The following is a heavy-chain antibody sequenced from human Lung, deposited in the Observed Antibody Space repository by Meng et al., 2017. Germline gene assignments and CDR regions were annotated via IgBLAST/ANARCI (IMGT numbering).Heavy chain of an antibody. CDR3: ARGPYYYYDTTGYYNWFDP. D-gene: IGHD3-22*01. Sequence: QVQLVQSAAEVKKPGASVKVSCKTSGYTCNSHGISWVRQAPGHWLEWMGWISAHSGNTNYEQKIKGRVTMTTDTATSTVYMELRSLRPDDTAVYYCARGPYYYYDTTGYYNWFDPWGQGTLVTVSS. J-gene: IGHJ5*02. CDR1: GYTCNSHG. CDR2: ISAHSGNT. V-gene: IGHV1-18*04.